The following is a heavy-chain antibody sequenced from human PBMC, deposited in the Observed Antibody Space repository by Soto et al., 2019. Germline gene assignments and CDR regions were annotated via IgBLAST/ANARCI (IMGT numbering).Heavy chain of an antibody. CDR3: ARKANYYDSSGYYY. D-gene: IGHD3-22*01. V-gene: IGHV3-11*06. J-gene: IGHJ4*02. CDR2: ISSSSSYT. CDR1: GFTFSDYY. Sequence: GGSLRLSCAASGFTFSDYYMSWIRQAPGKGLEWVSYISSSSSYTNYADSVKGRFTISRDNAKNSLYLQMNSLRAEDTAVYYCARKANYYDSSGYYYWGQGTLVTVSS.